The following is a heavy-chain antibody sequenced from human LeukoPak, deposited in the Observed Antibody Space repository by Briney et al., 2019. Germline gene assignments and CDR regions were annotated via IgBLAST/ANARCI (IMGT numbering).Heavy chain of an antibody. D-gene: IGHD1-14*01. CDR2: IYYSGST. J-gene: IGHJ4*02. V-gene: IGHV4-39*07. CDR3: ARGNRQKPLHFDY. Sequence: SETLSLTCTVSGGSISSSSYYWGWIRQPPGKGLEWIGSIYYSGSTYYNPSLKSRVTISVDTSKNQFSLKLSSVTAADTAVYYCARGNRQKPLHFDYWGQGTLVTVSS. CDR1: GGSISSSSYY.